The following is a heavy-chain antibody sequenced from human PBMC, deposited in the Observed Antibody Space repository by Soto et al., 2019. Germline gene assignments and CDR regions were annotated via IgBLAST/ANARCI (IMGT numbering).Heavy chain of an antibody. J-gene: IGHJ4*02. D-gene: IGHD3-10*01. CDR3: AARGQGSGSFDY. V-gene: IGHV4-39*01. CDR2: IYYDGST. CDR1: GLSISSSSYY. Sequence: WDPLSLTCPVSGLSISSSSYYWGWLRQPPGKGLEWIANIYYDGSTYYNLSLKSRVTISVDTSKNQFSLKLTSVTAADTAVYYCAARGQGSGSFDYWGQGALVTVSS.